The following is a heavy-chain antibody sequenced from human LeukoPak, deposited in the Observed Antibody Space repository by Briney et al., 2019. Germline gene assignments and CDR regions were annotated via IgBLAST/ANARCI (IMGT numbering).Heavy chain of an antibody. V-gene: IGHV3-30*18. D-gene: IGHD2-2*01. CDR2: ISYDGSNK. CDR3: AKEVRGAYYYYGMDV. J-gene: IGHJ6*02. CDR1: GFTFSSYG. Sequence: PGGSQRLSCAASGFTFSSYGMHWVRQAPGKGLEWVAVISYDGSNKYYADSVKGRFTISRDNSKNTLYLQMNSLRAEDTAVYYCAKEVRGAYYYYGMDVWGQGTTVTVSS.